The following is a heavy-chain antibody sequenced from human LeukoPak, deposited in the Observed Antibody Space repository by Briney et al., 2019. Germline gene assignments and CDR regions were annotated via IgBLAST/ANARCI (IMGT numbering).Heavy chain of an antibody. Sequence: GGSLRLSCAASGFTFSSYAMSWVRQAPGKGLEWVSAISGSGGSTYYADSVKGRLTISRDNSKNTLYLQMNSLRAEDTAVYYCAKDQGEQWLAFDYWGQGTLVTVSS. V-gene: IGHV3-23*01. D-gene: IGHD6-19*01. CDR1: GFTFSSYA. CDR3: AKDQGEQWLAFDY. CDR2: ISGSGGST. J-gene: IGHJ4*02.